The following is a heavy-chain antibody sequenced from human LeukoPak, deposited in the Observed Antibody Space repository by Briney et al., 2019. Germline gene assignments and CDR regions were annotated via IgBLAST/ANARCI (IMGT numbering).Heavy chain of an antibody. J-gene: IGHJ6*02. CDR2: IYYSGST. V-gene: IGHV4-30-4*01. CDR3: ARDRGCSSTSCYLDGMDV. CDR1: GGSISSGDYY. Sequence: PSQTLSLTCTVSGGSISSGDYYWGWIRQPPGKGLEWIGYIYYSGSTYYNPSLKSRVTISVDTSKNQFSLKLSSVTAADTAVYYCARDRGCSSTSCYLDGMDVWGQGTTVTVSS. D-gene: IGHD2-2*01.